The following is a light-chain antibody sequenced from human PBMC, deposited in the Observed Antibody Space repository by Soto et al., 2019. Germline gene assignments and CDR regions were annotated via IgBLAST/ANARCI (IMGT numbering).Light chain of an antibody. Sequence: SVLAQSPATLSVSPGETAARSCRASENINTYLAWYQQKPGQAPKLLIYDASNRATGIPARFSASGSGTDFTLSISSLQSEDFAVYYCLQYHHWPLTFGGGTKVDIK. CDR1: ENINTY. V-gene: IGKV3D-15*01. CDR2: DAS. J-gene: IGKJ4*01. CDR3: LQYHHWPLT.